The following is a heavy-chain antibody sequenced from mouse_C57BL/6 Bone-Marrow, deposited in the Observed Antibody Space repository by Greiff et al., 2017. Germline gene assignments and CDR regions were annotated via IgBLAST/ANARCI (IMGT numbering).Heavy chain of an antibody. V-gene: IGHV5-6*01. CDR3: AKDCDSSRFDY. CDR2: ISSGGSYT. Sequence: EVKLVESGGDLVKPGGSLKLSCAASGFTFSSYGMSWVRQTPDKRLEWVANISSGGSYTYYPDSVKGRFTISRDNAKNTLYLQMSTLKSEETSMYDCAKDCDSSRFDYWGQGTTVTVSS. CDR1: GFTFSSYG. J-gene: IGHJ2*01. D-gene: IGHD1-1*01.